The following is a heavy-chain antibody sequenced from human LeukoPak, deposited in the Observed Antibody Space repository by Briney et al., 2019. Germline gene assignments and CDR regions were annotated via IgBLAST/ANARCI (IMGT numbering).Heavy chain of an antibody. CDR2: ISGSGGST. J-gene: IGHJ4*02. CDR1: GFTFSSYA. V-gene: IGHV3-23*01. D-gene: IGHD6-13*01. Sequence: GGSLRLSCAASGFTFSSYAMSWVRQAPGKGLEWVSAISGSGGSTYYADSVKGRFTISRDNSKNTLYLQMNSLRAEDTAVYYCAKEPPYIAAAGPSFDYWGQGTLVTVSS. CDR3: AKEPPYIAAAGPSFDY.